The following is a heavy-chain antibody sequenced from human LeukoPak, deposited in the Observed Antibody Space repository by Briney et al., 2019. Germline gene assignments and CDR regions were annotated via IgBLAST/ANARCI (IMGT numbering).Heavy chain of an antibody. J-gene: IGHJ3*02. CDR3: ARDYGSGRPWNAFDI. D-gene: IGHD3-10*01. V-gene: IGHV3-48*04. Sequence: GGSLRLSCAASGFTFSSYSMNWVRQAPGKGLEWVSYISSSSSTIYYADSVKGRFTISRDNAKNSLYLQMNGLRAEDTAVYYCARDYGSGRPWNAFDIWGQGTMVTVSS. CDR2: ISSSSSTI. CDR1: GFTFSSYS.